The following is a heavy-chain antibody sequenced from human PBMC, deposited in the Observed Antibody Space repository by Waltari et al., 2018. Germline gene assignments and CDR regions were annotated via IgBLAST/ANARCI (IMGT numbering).Heavy chain of an antibody. V-gene: IGHV4-4*07. D-gene: IGHD2-15*01. CDR3: ARDEPISASFDI. Sequence: QVHLQESGPGLVEPSETLSLTCSISGDSVKNFHWSWIRQSAGKGLEWIGRRHTSGSTKYNPSLESRVTLSLDTSKNHFSLKLRSVIAADTAIYYCARDEPISASFDIWGQGTLVIVSS. J-gene: IGHJ3*02. CDR1: GDSVKNFH. CDR2: RHTSGST.